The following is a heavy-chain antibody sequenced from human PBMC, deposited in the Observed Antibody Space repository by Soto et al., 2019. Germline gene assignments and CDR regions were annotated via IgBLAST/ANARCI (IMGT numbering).Heavy chain of an antibody. CDR1: GFTFRDSA. J-gene: IGHJ4*02. CDR3: AKGAIYDWTRVLYD. Sequence: GGSLRLSCAASGFTFRDSAMLWVRQAPGRGPDWVSAVSGRSEDTDYADSVKGRFTISRDLSKNTVYLQMNSLRVEDTAVYYCAKGAIYDWTRVLYDWGQGTPVTVSS. D-gene: IGHD1-20*01. CDR2: VSGRSEDT. V-gene: IGHV3-23*01.